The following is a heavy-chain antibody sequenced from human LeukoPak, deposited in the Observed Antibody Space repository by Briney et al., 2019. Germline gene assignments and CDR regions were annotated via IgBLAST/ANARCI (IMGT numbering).Heavy chain of an antibody. D-gene: IGHD1-26*01. CDR1: GFTFSSYA. CDR2: ISYDGSNK. CDR3: ASYSGSFDY. J-gene: IGHJ4*02. Sequence: GGSLRLSCAASGFTFSSYAMHWVRQAPGKGLEWVAVISYDGSNKYYADSVKGRFTISRDNSKNTLYLQMNSLRAEDTAVYYCASYSGSFDYWGQGTLVTVSS. V-gene: IGHV3-30-3*01.